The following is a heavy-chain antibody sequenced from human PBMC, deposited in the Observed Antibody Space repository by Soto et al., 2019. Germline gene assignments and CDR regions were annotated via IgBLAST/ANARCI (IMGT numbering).Heavy chain of an antibody. J-gene: IGHJ4*02. D-gene: IGHD1-1*01. CDR2: MNPHSGDT. CDR1: GYTFVNYE. CDR3: ARLQAMDY. V-gene: IGHV1-8*01. Sequence: QVQLVQSGAEVKKPGASVKVSCKASGYTFVNYEINWVRQATGQGLEWLGWMNPHSGDTFYAQNFQGRVTMTRNTSITTAYMELNSLKSEDTAVYYCARLQAMDYWGQGTLVTVSS.